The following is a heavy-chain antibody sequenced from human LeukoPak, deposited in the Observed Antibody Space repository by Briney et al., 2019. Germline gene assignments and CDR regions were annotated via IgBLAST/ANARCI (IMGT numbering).Heavy chain of an antibody. D-gene: IGHD6-19*01. J-gene: IGHJ4*02. V-gene: IGHV1-2*02. Sequence: ASVKVSCKASGYTFTGYYMHWVRQAPGQGLEWMGWINPNSGGTNYAQKFQGRVTTTRDTSISTAYMELSRLRSDDTAVYYCAREAYSSGWYPDYWGQGTLVTVSS. CDR3: AREAYSSGWYPDY. CDR2: INPNSGGT. CDR1: GYTFTGYY.